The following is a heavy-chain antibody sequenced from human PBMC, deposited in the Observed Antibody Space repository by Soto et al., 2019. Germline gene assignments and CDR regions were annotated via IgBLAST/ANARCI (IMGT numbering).Heavy chain of an antibody. CDR2: ISSSSSYT. V-gene: IGHV3-11*05. CDR1: GFTFSDYY. D-gene: IGHD2-2*01. Sequence: GSLRLSCAASGFTFSDYYMSWIRQAPGKGLEWVSYISSSSSYTNYADSVKGRFTISRDNAKNSLYLQMNSLRAEDTAVYYCARADCSSTSCYAYYYYGMDVWGQGTTVTVSS. J-gene: IGHJ6*02. CDR3: ARADCSSTSCYAYYYYGMDV.